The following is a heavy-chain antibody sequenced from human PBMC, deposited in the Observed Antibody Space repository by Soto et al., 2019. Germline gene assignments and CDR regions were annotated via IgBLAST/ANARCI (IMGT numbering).Heavy chain of an antibody. V-gene: IGHV3-30*03. Sequence: PWRPLRLSCAASGFTFSNYGMNCVRQARCKGLEWVAVISYDGGNKYYADSVKGRFTISRDNPKNTLNLQMNSLRAEDTAVYYCTTDPITMVHRGVDDMDVWGQGTTVTVSS. CDR1: GFTFSNYG. J-gene: IGHJ6*02. CDR3: TTDPITMVHRGVDDMDV. CDR2: ISYDGGNK. D-gene: IGHD3-10*01.